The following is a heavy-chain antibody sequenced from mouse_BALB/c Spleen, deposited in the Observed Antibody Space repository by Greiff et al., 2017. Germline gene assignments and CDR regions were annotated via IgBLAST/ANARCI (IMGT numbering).Heavy chain of an antibody. CDR3: ARQRGMIYFDY. V-gene: IGHV5-12-1*01. CDR1: GFAFSSYD. CDR2: ISSGGGST. Sequence: EVQGVESGGGLVKPGGSLKLSCAASGFAFSSYDMSWVRQTPEKRLEWVAYISSGGGSTYYPDTVKGRFTISRDNAKNTLYLQMSSLKSEDTAMYYCARQRGMIYFDYWGQGTTLTVSS. J-gene: IGHJ2*01. D-gene: IGHD2-4*01.